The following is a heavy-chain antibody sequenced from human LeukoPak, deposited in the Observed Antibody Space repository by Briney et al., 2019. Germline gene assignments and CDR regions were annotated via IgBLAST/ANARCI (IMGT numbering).Heavy chain of an antibody. D-gene: IGHD3-16*01. J-gene: IGHJ4*02. CDR3: AREEEGGTFDY. Sequence: ASVKVSCKASGYTFTTYYIHWVRQAPGQGLEWMGIINPRGGSTNYAQKFQGRVTMTRDTSTSTVYMELSSLTSEDTAVYYCAREEEGGTFDYWGQGTLVTVSS. CDR2: INPRGGST. V-gene: IGHV1-46*01. CDR1: GYTFTTYY.